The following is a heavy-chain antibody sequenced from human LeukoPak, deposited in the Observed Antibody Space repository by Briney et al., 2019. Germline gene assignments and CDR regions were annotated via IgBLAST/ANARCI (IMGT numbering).Heavy chain of an antibody. D-gene: IGHD1-7*01. CDR1: GFTFSNAW. J-gene: IGHJ6*02. Sequence: GGSLRLSCAASGFTFSNAWMSWVRQAPGKGLEWVGRIKSKTVGGTTDYAAPVKGRFTISRDDSKNMLYLQMNSLKTEDTAVYYCTTVLRTTYYYGMDVWGQGTTVTVSS. CDR2: IKSKTVGGTT. V-gene: IGHV3-15*01. CDR3: TTVLRTTYYYGMDV.